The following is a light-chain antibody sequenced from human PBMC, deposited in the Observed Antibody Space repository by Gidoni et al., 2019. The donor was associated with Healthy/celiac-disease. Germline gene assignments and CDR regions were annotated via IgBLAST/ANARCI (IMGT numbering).Light chain of an antibody. Sequence: DTVMTQTPDSLSVSLGERATINCTSSQSVLYSSNIKNYLAWYQQKTGQTPKLLIYWASTRESGVPDRFSGSGSGTDFTLTISSLQAEDVAVYYCQQYYSFPLTFGGGTKVEIK. CDR1: QSVLYSSNIKNY. J-gene: IGKJ4*01. CDR3: QQYYSFPLT. CDR2: WAS. V-gene: IGKV4-1*01.